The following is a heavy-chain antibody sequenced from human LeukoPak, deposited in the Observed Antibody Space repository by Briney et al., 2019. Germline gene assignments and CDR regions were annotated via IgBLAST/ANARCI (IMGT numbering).Heavy chain of an antibody. CDR3: AKDGGGTIFGMVIIVHYMDV. J-gene: IGHJ6*03. D-gene: IGHD3-3*01. V-gene: IGHV3-30*02. Sequence: GGSLRLSCAASGFSFSTYGMHWVRQAPGKGLEWVAFIRHDASSQYYADSVKGRFTVSRDSSKDTLYLQMNSLRTEDTAVYFCAKDGGGTIFGMVIIVHYMDVWGKGTTVTVSS. CDR2: IRHDASSQ. CDR1: GFSFSTYG.